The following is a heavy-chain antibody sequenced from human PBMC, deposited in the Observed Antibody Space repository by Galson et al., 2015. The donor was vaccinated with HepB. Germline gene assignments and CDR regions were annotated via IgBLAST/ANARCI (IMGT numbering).Heavy chain of an antibody. Sequence: SLRLSCAASGFTFSNAWMSWVRQAPGKGLEWVGRIKSKTDGGTTDYAAPVKGRFTISRDDSKNTLYLQMNSLKTEDTAVYYCTTAMGGYDYFIDYWGQGTLVTVSS. V-gene: IGHV3-15*01. J-gene: IGHJ4*02. CDR3: TTAMGGYDYFIDY. CDR1: GFTFSNAW. CDR2: IKSKTDGGTT. D-gene: IGHD5-12*01.